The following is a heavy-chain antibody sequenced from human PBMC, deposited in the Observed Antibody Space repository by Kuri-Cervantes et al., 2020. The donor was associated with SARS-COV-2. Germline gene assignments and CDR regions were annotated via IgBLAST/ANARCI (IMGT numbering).Heavy chain of an antibody. CDR1: GFTFSSYS. CDR3: AKAAYYDYVPDY. J-gene: IGHJ4*02. D-gene: IGHD3-16*01. Sequence: GGSLRLSCTASGFTFSSYSMNWVRQAPGKGLEWVSSISSSSSYIYYADSVKGRFTISRDNAKNSLYLQMNSLRAEDTAVYYCAKAAYYDYVPDYWGQGTLVTVSS. CDR2: ISSSSSYI. V-gene: IGHV3-21*04.